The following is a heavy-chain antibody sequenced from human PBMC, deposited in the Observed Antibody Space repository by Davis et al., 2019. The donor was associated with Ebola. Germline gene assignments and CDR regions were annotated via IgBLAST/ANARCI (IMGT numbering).Heavy chain of an antibody. CDR1: GYTFTSYA. D-gene: IGHD3-3*01. V-gene: IGHV1-3*01. Sequence: ASVKVSCKASGYTFTSYAMHWVRQAPGQRLEWMGWINAGNGNTKYSQKFQGRVTITRDTSASTAYMELSSLRSEDTAVYYCARDGDYDFWSGYARMDVWGKGTTVTVSS. J-gene: IGHJ6*03. CDR3: ARDGDYDFWSGYARMDV. CDR2: INAGNGNT.